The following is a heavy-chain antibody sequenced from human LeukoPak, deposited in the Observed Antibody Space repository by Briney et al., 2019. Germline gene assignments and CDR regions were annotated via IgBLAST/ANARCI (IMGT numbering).Heavy chain of an antibody. J-gene: IGHJ4*02. D-gene: IGHD3-22*01. CDR1: GYTFTDYY. V-gene: IGHV1-2*02. Sequence: ASVKVSCKASGYTFTDYYIHWVRQAPGQGLEWMGWISPNSGGTNYAQKFQGRVTMTRGTSISTAFMELSRLRSDDTAVYYCARVKTMIVVVRLFDYWGQGTLVTVSS. CDR3: ARVKTMIVVVRLFDY. CDR2: ISPNSGGT.